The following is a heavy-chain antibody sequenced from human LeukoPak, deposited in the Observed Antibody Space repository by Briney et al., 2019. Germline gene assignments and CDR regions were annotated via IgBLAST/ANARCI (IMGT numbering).Heavy chain of an antibody. CDR1: RFTFSSYW. D-gene: IGHD6-13*01. Sequence: GGSLRLSCAASRFTFSSYWMSWVRQAPGKGLEWVANIKQDGSEKYYVDSVKGRFTISRDNAKNSLYLQMNSLRAEDTAVYYCAKDQGGSSSWYSKFDYWGQGTLVTVSS. J-gene: IGHJ4*02. CDR2: IKQDGSEK. CDR3: AKDQGGSSSWYSKFDY. V-gene: IGHV3-7*03.